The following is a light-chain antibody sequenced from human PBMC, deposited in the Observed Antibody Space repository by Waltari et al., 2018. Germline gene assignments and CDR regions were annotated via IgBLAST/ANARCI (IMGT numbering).Light chain of an antibody. J-gene: IGKJ4*01. V-gene: IGKV3-15*01. CDR3: QHCNDWPPLT. CDR1: QSVRSN. CDR2: GAS. Sequence: EIVLTQSPVTLSVSPGERATLSCRASQSVRSNLAWYQQQPGQAPRLLIYGASTRATGIPARFSGNGSWTEFTLTISSMQSEDFAVYYCQHCNDWPPLTFGGGTKVEIK.